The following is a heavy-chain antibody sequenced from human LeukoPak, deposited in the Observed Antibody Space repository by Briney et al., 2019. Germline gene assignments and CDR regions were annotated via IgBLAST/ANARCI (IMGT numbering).Heavy chain of an antibody. D-gene: IGHD3-22*01. CDR2: IYHSGST. CDR1: GGSISSGGYS. CDR3: ARVSYYYDSSGYHREVYYFDY. J-gene: IGHJ4*02. Sequence: SETLSLTCAVSGGSISSGGYSWSWIRQPPGKGLEWIGYIYHSGSTYYNPSLKSRVTISVDRSKNQFSLKLSSVTAADTAVYYCARVSYYYDSSGYHREVYYFDYWGQGTLVTVSS. V-gene: IGHV4-30-2*01.